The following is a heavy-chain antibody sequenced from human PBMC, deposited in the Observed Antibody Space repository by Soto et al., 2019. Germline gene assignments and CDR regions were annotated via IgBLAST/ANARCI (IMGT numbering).Heavy chain of an antibody. J-gene: IGHJ4*02. Sequence: EVQLVESGGGLVQPGESLKLSCAASGFTFSRSALHWVRQASGKGLEWVGRIRNRANSYATTYAASLEGRITISRDDSKDTAFLHRNSLKIEDTSIYYCITGLGELSGHYMDYWGQGTQVTVSA. D-gene: IGHD3-10*01. CDR2: IRNRANSYAT. V-gene: IGHV3-73*02. CDR1: GFTFSRSA. CDR3: ITGLGELSGHYMDY.